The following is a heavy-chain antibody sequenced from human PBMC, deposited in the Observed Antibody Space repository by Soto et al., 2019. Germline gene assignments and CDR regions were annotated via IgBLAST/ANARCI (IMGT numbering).Heavy chain of an antibody. Sequence: SVKVSCKASGGTFSSYAISWVRQAPGQGLEWMGGIIPIFGTANYAQKFQGRVTITADESTSTAYMELSSLRSEDTAVYYCASTNYIGPVYCSGGSCLPGPYWGQGTLVTVSS. CDR3: ASTNYIGPVYCSGGSCLPGPY. CDR1: GGTFSSYA. J-gene: IGHJ4*02. D-gene: IGHD2-15*01. CDR2: IIPIFGTA. V-gene: IGHV1-69*13.